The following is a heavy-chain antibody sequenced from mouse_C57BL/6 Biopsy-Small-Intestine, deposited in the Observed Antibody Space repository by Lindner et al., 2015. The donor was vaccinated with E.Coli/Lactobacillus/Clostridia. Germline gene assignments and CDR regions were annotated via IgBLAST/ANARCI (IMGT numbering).Heavy chain of an antibody. Sequence: VQLQESGAELAGPGASVKMSCKASGYTFTSYTMHWVKQRPGQGLEWIGYINPSSGYTKYNQKFKDKATLTADKSSSTAYMQLSSLTSEDSAVYYCAREGYGSSYWFAYWGQGTLVTVSA. CDR1: GYTFTSYT. CDR3: AREGYGSSYWFAY. J-gene: IGHJ3*01. CDR2: INPSSGYT. V-gene: IGHV1-4*01. D-gene: IGHD1-1*01.